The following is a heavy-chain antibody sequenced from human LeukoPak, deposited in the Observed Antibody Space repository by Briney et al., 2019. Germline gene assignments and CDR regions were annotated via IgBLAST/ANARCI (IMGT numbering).Heavy chain of an antibody. CDR3: VKITSVTGGDC. Sequence: PGGSLRLSCLASGFTLSAYAVYWVRQALGKGLEYVSGISSNGGSSFYADSVKGRFTISRDNSKNTLYLQMSSLRAEDTAVYYCVKITSVTGGDCWGQGTRLTVSS. J-gene: IGHJ4*02. D-gene: IGHD1-1*01. V-gene: IGHV3-64D*09. CDR1: GFTLSAYA. CDR2: ISSNGGSS.